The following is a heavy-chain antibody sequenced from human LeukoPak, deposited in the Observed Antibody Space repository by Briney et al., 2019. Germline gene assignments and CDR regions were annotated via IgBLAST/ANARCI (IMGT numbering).Heavy chain of an antibody. CDR2: ISSSSSYI. D-gene: IGHD1-26*01. J-gene: IGHJ3*02. CDR3: ARDLVGRALNAFDI. V-gene: IGHV3-21*01. CDR1: GFTFSSYS. Sequence: PGGSLRLSCAASGFTFSSYSMNWVRQAPGKGLEWVSSISSSSSYIYYADSVKGRFTISRDNAKNSLYLQMNSLRAEDTAVYYCARDLVGRALNAFDIWGQGTMVTVSS.